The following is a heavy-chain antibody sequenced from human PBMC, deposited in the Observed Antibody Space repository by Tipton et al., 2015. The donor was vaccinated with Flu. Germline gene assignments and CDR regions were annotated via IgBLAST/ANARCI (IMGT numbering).Heavy chain of an antibody. J-gene: IGHJ4*02. Sequence: SLRLSCAASGFTLSSYWMSWVCQAPGKGLEWVANIKQDGSEKYYVDSVKGRFTISRDNAKNSLYLQMNSLRVEDTAVYYCVRAIAAAGSRWGQGTLVTVSS. CDR3: VRAIAAAGSR. CDR1: GFTLSSYW. V-gene: IGHV3-7*01. D-gene: IGHD6-13*01. CDR2: IKQDGSEK.